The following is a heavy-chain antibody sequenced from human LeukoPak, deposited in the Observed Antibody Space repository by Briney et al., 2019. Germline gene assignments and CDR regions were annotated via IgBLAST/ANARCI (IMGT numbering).Heavy chain of an antibody. CDR3: ALYSSTWY. D-gene: IGHD6-13*01. CDR2: INPTGGST. V-gene: IGHV1-46*01. Sequence: GASVKVSCKASGYTFTTYYIHWVRQAPGQGLEWMGIINPTGGSTTYAQKFQGRVTMTRDTSRSTVFMEVNSLRSEDTAVYYCALYSSTWYWGQGTLVTVSS. CDR1: GYTFTTYY. J-gene: IGHJ4*02.